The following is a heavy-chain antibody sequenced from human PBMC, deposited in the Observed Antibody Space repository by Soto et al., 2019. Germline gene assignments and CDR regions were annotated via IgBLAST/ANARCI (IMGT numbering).Heavy chain of an antibody. V-gene: IGHV1-18*01. CDR3: ANPRFVDYYGMDV. Sequence: QVQLVQSGAEVKKPGASVKVSCKASGYTFSSYGISWVRQAPGQGLEWMGWISAYNGNTEYSQKDQGRVTMNTDTSTNTAYMELRRLRSDDTALYYCANPRFVDYYGMDVWGQGSTVTVSS. CDR1: GYTFSSYG. D-gene: IGHD2-21*01. J-gene: IGHJ6*02. CDR2: ISAYNGNT.